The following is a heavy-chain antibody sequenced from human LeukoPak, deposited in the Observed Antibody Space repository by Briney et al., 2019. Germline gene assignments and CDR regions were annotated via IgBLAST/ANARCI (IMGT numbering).Heavy chain of an antibody. Sequence: GGSLRLSCAASGFTFSSYEMNWVRQAPGKGLEWVSYISSSSSYIYYADSVKGRFTISRDNAKNSLYLQMNSLRAEDTAVYYCARDFGSSGDYWGQGTLVTVSS. V-gene: IGHV3-21*05. J-gene: IGHJ4*02. CDR3: ARDFGSSGDY. CDR2: ISSSSSYI. CDR1: GFTFSSYE. D-gene: IGHD6-6*01.